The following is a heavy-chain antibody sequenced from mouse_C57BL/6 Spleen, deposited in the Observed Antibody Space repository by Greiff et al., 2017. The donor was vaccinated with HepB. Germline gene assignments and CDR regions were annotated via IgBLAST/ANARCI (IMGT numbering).Heavy chain of an antibody. CDR3: ASYYCSSSYAMDY. J-gene: IGHJ4*01. D-gene: IGHD1-1*01. V-gene: IGHV1-82*01. CDR1: GYAFSSSW. Sequence: LVESGPELVKPGASVKISCTASGYAFSSSWMNWVTQRPGKGLEWIGRIYPGDGDTNYNGKFKGKATLAADKAASKGYMQLSSLTSEDSAVYFCASYYCSSSYAMDYWGQGTSVTVSS. CDR2: IYPGDGDT.